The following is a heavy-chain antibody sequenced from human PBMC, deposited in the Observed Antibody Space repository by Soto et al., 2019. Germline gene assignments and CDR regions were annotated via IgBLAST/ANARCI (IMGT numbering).Heavy chain of an antibody. V-gene: IGHV4-31*03. D-gene: IGHD2-21*02. Sequence: QVQLQESGPGLVRPSQTLSLTCTVSGGAISTGATYWSWIRQRPGKGLEWIGYIYYSGYVYYNASIKSRVTMSVDTSKNQFSLKLSSVTDADTAVYYCARGAHIAVVTAIYFDLWGQGTPVTVSS. J-gene: IGHJ4*02. CDR3: ARGAHIAVVTAIYFDL. CDR2: IYYSGYV. CDR1: GGAISTGATY.